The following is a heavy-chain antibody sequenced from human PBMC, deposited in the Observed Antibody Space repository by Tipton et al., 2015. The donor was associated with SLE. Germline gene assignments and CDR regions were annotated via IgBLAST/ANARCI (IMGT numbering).Heavy chain of an antibody. J-gene: IGHJ4*02. CDR2: GST. D-gene: IGHD3-22*01. V-gene: IGHV4-59*09. CDR3: ASGVGYPPFDY. Sequence: GSTNYNPSLKSRVSISVDTSKNQFSLKLSTVTAADTAVYYCASGVGYPPFDYWGQGTLVTVSS.